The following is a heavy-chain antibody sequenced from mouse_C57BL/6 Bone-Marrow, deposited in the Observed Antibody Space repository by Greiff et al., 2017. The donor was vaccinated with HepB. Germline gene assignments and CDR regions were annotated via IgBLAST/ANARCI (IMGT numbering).Heavy chain of an antibody. D-gene: IGHD2-5*01. J-gene: IGHJ1*03. CDR3: ARPVYYSNYGGYFDV. CDR1: GYAFTNYL. Sequence: VQLQQSGAELVRPGTSVKVSCKASGYAFTNYLIEWVKQRPGQGLEWIGVINPGSGGTNYNEKFKGKATLTADKSSSTAYMQLSSLTSEDSAVYFCARPVYYSNYGGYFDVWGTGTTVTVSS. V-gene: IGHV1-54*01. CDR2: INPGSGGT.